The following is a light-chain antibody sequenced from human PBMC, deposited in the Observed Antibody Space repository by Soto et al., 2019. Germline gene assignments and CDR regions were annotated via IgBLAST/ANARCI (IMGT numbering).Light chain of an antibody. CDR1: TSDVGGYNY. V-gene: IGLV2-8*01. Sequence: QAVLTQPPSASGCPGQAVTISCTGTTSDVGGYNYVSWYQLHPGKVPKLIISEVNKRPSGVPDRFSGSKSGSTASLTVSGLHAEDEDDYFCSSYAGSKNFILFGGGTKLTVL. CDR3: SSYAGSKNFIL. CDR2: EVN. J-gene: IGLJ2*01.